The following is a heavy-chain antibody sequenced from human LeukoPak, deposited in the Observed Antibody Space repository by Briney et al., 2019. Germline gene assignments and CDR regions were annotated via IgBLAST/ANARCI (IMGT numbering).Heavy chain of an antibody. D-gene: IGHD3-22*01. J-gene: IGHJ1*01. V-gene: IGHV3-15*01. Sequence: PGGSLRLSCAASGFTFSNAWMSWVRQAPGKGLEWVGRIKSKTDGGTTDYAAPVKGRFTISRDDSKNTLYLQMNSLKTEDTAVYYCTTDVFHYYDSSGYYLGPQHWGQGTPVTVSS. CDR1: GFTFSNAW. CDR2: IKSKTDGGTT. CDR3: TTDVFHYYDSSGYYLGPQH.